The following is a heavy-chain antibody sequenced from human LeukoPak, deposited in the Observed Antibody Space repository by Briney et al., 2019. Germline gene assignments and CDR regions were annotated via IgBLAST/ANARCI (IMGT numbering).Heavy chain of an antibody. D-gene: IGHD1-26*01. J-gene: IGHJ4*02. Sequence: PGGSLSLSCAASGFTFSSYAMSWVRQAPGKGLEWVSAISGSGGSTYYADSMKGRFTISRDNSKNTLYLQMNSLRAEDTAVYYCAKGSGSYRTGLAYWGQGTLVTGSS. CDR2: ISGSGGST. V-gene: IGHV3-23*01. CDR1: GFTFSSYA. CDR3: AKGSGSYRTGLAY.